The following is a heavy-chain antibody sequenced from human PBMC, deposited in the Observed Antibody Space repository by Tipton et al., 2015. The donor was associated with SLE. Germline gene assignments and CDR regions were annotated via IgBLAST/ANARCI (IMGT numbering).Heavy chain of an antibody. CDR1: GGSISSYY. J-gene: IGHJ6*03. CDR2: IYYSGST. V-gene: IGHV4-59*12. D-gene: IGHD6-13*01. CDR3: ARRGDYSSSWYVAFYYYMDV. Sequence: TLSLTCTVSGGSISSYYWSWIRQPPGKGLEWIGYIYYSGSTNYNPSLKSRVTISVDTSKNQFSLKLSSVTAADTAVYYCARRGDYSSSWYVAFYYYMDVWGKGITVTVS.